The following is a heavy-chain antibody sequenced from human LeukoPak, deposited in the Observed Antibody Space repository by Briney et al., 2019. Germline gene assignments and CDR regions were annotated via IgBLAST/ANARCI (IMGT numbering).Heavy chain of an antibody. D-gene: IGHD2-15*01. Sequence: GGSLRLSCAASGFTFSNYWMSWVRQAPGKGREWGANIKQDGSEKYCVDSVKGRFTISRDNAKNSLYLQMSGLRAEDTAVYYCARVGSVVALDYWGQGTLVTVSS. CDR1: GFTFSNYW. J-gene: IGHJ4*02. CDR3: ARVGSVVALDY. V-gene: IGHV3-7*03. CDR2: IKQDGSEK.